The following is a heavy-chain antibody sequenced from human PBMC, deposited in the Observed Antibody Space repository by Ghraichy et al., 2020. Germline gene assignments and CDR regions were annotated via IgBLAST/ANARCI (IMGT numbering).Heavy chain of an antibody. CDR1: GLTFSSYA. V-gene: IGHV3-23*01. D-gene: IGHD2-15*01. CDR2: ISAGGGGA. J-gene: IGHJ5*02. CDR3: AKAWGYCSGGTCPPYNWFDP. Sequence: GGSLRLSCVASGLTFSSYAMTWVRQAPGKGLEWVSSISAGGGGAYYADSVKGRFSISRDNSKDTMYLQMNSLRAEDAAVYFCAKAWGYCSGGTCPPYNWFDPWGQGTLVTVSS.